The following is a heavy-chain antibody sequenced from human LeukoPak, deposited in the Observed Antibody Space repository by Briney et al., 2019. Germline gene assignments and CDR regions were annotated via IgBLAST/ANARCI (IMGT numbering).Heavy chain of an antibody. J-gene: IGHJ4*02. CDR2: INTGNGNT. D-gene: IGHD6-19*01. Sequence: ASVKVSCKASGYTLTNYAMHWVRQAPGQRLEWMGWINTGNGNTKYSQEFQGRVTITRDTSANTAYMELSSLRSEDMAVYYCARAVKYRSGPLTDLLPYYFDYWGQGTLVTVSS. CDR1: GYTLTNYA. V-gene: IGHV1-3*03. CDR3: ARAVKYRSGPLTDLLPYYFDY.